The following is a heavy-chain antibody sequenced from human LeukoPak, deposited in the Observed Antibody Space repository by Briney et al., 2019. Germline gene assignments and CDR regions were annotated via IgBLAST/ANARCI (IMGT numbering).Heavy chain of an antibody. D-gene: IGHD5-12*01. CDR3: ARGLQENLAWLRAFSAFDI. J-gene: IGHJ3*02. CDR1: GYTFTSYG. Sequence: ASVKVSCKASGYTFTSYGISWVRQAPGQGLEWMGWISAYNGNTNYAQKLQGRVTMTTDTSTSTAYMELRSLRSDDTAVYYCARGLQENLAWLRAFSAFDIWGQGTMVTVSS. CDR2: ISAYNGNT. V-gene: IGHV1-18*01.